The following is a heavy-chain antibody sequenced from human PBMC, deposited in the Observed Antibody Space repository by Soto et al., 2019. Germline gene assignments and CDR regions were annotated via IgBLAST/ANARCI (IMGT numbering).Heavy chain of an antibody. CDR1: GYTFTNSG. Sequence: QVQLVQSGAEVKKPGASVKVSCKASGYTFTNSGISWVRQAPVQGHEWMGWIRGYNGNTNYVQALQGRLTRTTDTSTSTSYMERRRLKSDDTSVYYCARGGSSRSAEYSQNWGQGNLFIVS. J-gene: IGHJ1*01. CDR3: ARGGSSRSAEYSQN. CDR2: IRGYNGNT. V-gene: IGHV1-18*01. D-gene: IGHD6-13*01.